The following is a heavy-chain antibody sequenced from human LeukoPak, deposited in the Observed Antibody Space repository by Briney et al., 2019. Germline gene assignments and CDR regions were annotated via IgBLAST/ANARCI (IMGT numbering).Heavy chain of an antibody. CDR3: ARRRIVVVPSFDH. CDR1: GGSISSSSYY. V-gene: IGHV4-39*01. D-gene: IGHD2-2*01. J-gene: IGHJ5*02. Sequence: PSETLSLTCTVSGGSISSSSYYWGWIRQPPGKGLEWIGSIYYSGSTYYNPSLKSRVTISVDTSKDQFSLKLSSVTAADTAVYYCARRRIVVVPSFDHWGQGTLVTVSS. CDR2: IYYSGST.